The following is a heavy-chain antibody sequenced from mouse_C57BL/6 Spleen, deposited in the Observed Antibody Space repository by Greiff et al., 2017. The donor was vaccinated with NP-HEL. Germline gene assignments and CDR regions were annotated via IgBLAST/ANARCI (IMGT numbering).Heavy chain of an antibody. J-gene: IGHJ2*01. V-gene: IGHV1-69*01. CDR1: GYTFTSYW. Sequence: QVQLQQPGAELVMPGASVKLSCKASGYTFTSYWMHWVKQRPGQGLEWIGEIDPSDSYTNYHQKFKGKSTLTVDKSSSTAYMQLSSLTSEDSAVYYCARANYYGSSYERNYFDYWGQGTTLTVSS. D-gene: IGHD1-1*01. CDR2: IDPSDSYT. CDR3: ARANYYGSSYERNYFDY.